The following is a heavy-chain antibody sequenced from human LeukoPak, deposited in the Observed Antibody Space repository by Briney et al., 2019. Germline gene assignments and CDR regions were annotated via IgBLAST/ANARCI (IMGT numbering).Heavy chain of an antibody. CDR1: GGSISSGDYY. CDR3: AREGRIAVAGLFDY. V-gene: IGHV4-30-4*08. J-gene: IGHJ4*02. D-gene: IGHD6-19*01. CDR2: IYYSGST. Sequence: SQTLSLTCTVSGGSISSGDYYWSWIRQPPGKGLEWIGYIYYSGSTYYNPSLKSRVTISVDTSKNPFSLKLSSVTAADTAVYYCAREGRIAVAGLFDYWGQGTLVTVSS.